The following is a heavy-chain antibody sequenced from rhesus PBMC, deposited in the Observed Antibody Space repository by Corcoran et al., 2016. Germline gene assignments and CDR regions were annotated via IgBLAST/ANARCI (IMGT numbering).Heavy chain of an antibody. J-gene: IGHJ1*01. CDR2: ISYSGIT. CDR3: AREYPVTTRFEF. CDR1: GGSISSGYYY. Sequence: QVQLQESGPGLVKPSATLSLTCAVSGGSISSGYYYCNRIRQPPGKGLEWIGYISYSGITSYNPSLKSRVTISKDTSKNQFSLKLSSVTAADTAVYYCAREYPVTTRFEFWGQGALVTVSS. V-gene: IGHV4-122*02. D-gene: IGHD4-23*01.